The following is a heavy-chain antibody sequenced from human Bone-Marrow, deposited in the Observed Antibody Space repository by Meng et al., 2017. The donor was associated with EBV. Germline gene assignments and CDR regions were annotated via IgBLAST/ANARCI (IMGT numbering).Heavy chain of an antibody. J-gene: IGHJ5*02. CDR1: GGSISSSYW. V-gene: IGHV4-4*02. D-gene: IGHD6-6*01. CDR3: ARQTTIAARPDPNWFDP. Sequence: HGHLTGAGPGLVKPSGTLSLTGAVSGGSISSSYWWSWVRQPPGKGLEWIGEISHSGSTNYNPSLKSRVTISVDKSKNQFSLKLNSVTAADTAVYYCARQTTIAARPDPNWFDPWGQGTLVTVSS. CDR2: ISHSGST.